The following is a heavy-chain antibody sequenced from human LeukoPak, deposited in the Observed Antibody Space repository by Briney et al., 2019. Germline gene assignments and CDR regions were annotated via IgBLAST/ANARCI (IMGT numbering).Heavy chain of an antibody. CDR2: IYYSGST. V-gene: IGHV4-39*07. CDR3: ARAFGCYPGICGFDI. J-gene: IGHJ3*02. CDR1: GGSISSSSYY. Sequence: SETLSLTCTVSGGSISSSSYYWGWIRQPPGKGLEWIGSIYYSGSTYYNPSLKSRVTISVDTSKNQFSLKLSSVTAADTAVYYCARAFGCYPGICGFDIWGQGTMVTVS. D-gene: IGHD2-15*01.